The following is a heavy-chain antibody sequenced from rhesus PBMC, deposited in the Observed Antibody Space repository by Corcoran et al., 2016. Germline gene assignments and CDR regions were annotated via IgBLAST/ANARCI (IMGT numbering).Heavy chain of an antibody. V-gene: IGHV4-173*01. CDR3: AGLFLYRFDV. Sequence: QLQLQESGPGLVKPLEPLSLTCAVSGGPLSSNYWSWIRPPPGKGLEGIGRISGSGVGTDYNPSLKSRVTISTDASKNQLSLKLSSVTAADTAVYYCAGLFLYRFDVWGPGVLVTVSS. CDR2: ISGSGVGT. CDR1: GGPLSSNY. J-gene: IGHJ5-1*01.